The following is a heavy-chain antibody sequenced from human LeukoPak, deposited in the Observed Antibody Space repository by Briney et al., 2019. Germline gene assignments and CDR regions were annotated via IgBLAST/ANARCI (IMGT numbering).Heavy chain of an antibody. CDR3: ALGVEGPFDY. CDR1: GGTFSSYA. Sequence: ASVKVSCKASGGTFSSYAISWVRQAPGQGFEWMGGIIPIFGTANYAQKFQGRVTITADKSTSTAYMELSSLRSEDTAVYYCALGVEGPFDYWGQGTLVTVSS. D-gene: IGHD2-15*01. J-gene: IGHJ4*02. CDR2: IIPIFGTA. V-gene: IGHV1-69*06.